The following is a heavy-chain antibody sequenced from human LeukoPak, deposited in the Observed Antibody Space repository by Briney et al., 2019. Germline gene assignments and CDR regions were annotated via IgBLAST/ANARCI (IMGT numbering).Heavy chain of an antibody. Sequence: SETLSLTCTVSGDSISSYYWSWIRQPPGKGLEWIGYIYYSGSTNYNPSLKSRVTISIDTPRNQFSLKLSSVTAADTAVYYCARLGYDSSGGFDYWGQGTLVTVSS. CDR3: ARLGYDSSGGFDY. D-gene: IGHD3-22*01. CDR2: IYYSGST. V-gene: IGHV4-59*08. CDR1: GDSISSYY. J-gene: IGHJ4*02.